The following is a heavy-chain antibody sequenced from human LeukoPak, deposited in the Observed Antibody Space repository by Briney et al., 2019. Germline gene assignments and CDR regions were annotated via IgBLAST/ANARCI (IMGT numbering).Heavy chain of an antibody. J-gene: IGHJ4*02. CDR1: GYTFTNYY. CDR3: ARGGGTVFGVVND. V-gene: IGHV1-2*02. D-gene: IGHD3-3*01. Sequence: EASVKVSCKASGYTFTNYYMHWVRQAPGQGLEWMGWIHPNSDGTNYAQKFQGRVTMTRDTSINTAYMELSRLRSDDPAIYYCARGGGTVFGVVNDWGQGTLVTVSS. CDR2: IHPNSDGT.